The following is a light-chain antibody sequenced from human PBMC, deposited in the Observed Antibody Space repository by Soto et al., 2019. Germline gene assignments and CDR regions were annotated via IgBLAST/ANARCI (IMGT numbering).Light chain of an antibody. CDR2: GAS. V-gene: IGKV3-15*01. CDR3: PHYQKLWA. Sequence: EIVMTQSPATLSVSPGERATLSCRASRSVSSNLAWYQQKPGQAPRLLIYGASTRATGIPARFSGSGSGTEFTLTISSLQSEDFAVYYCPHYQKLWAFGQGTKVEIK. J-gene: IGKJ1*01. CDR1: RSVSSN.